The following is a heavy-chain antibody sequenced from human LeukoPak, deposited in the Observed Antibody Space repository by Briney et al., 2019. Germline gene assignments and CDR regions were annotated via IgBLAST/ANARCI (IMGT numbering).Heavy chain of an antibody. CDR3: AREGTVVVPHYYFDY. J-gene: IGHJ4*02. Sequence: GGSLRLSCATSGFTISDYYMSWIGQAQGKGLEWVSYISSSSSYTNYADSVKGRFTISRDNAKNSLYLQMNSLRAEDTAVYYCAREGTVVVPHYYFDYWGQGTLVTVSS. CDR2: ISSSSSYT. D-gene: IGHD2-2*01. CDR1: GFTISDYY. V-gene: IGHV3-11*06.